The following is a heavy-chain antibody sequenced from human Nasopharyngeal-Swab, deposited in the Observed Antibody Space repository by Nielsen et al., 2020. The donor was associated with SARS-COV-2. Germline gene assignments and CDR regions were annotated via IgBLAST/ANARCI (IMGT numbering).Heavy chain of an antibody. D-gene: IGHD3-22*01. CDR1: GFTFDDYA. CDR3: ARGVNYDSSDYYPYYFDS. CDR2: ISWNSGSI. V-gene: IGHV3-9*01. J-gene: IGHJ4*02. Sequence: SLKISCAASGFTFDDYAMHWVRQAPGKGLEWVSGISWNSGSIGYADSVKGRFTISRDNAKKALYLQMNSLGAEDTAVYYCARGVNYDSSDYYPYYFDSWGQGTLVTVSS.